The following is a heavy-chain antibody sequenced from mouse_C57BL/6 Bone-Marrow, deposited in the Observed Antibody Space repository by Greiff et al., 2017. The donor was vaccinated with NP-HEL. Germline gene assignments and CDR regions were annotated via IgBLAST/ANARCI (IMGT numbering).Heavy chain of an antibody. D-gene: IGHD2-3*01. CDR2: IWSGGST. Sequence: QVQLQQSGPGLVQPSQSLSITCTVSGFSLTSYGVHWVRQPPGKGLEWLGVIWSGGSTDYNAAFISRLSISKDNSKSQVFFKMNSLQADDTAIYYCAKNYDGYYAWFAYWGQGTLVTVSA. CDR1: GFSLTSYG. J-gene: IGHJ3*01. CDR3: AKNYDGYYAWFAY. V-gene: IGHV2-4*01.